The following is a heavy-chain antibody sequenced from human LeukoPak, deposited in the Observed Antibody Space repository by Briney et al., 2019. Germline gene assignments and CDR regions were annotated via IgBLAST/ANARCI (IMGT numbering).Heavy chain of an antibody. CDR2: IKQDGSEK. CDR3: AKGGSTMVRGVIPLQNYGMDV. CDR1: GFTFSSYW. D-gene: IGHD3-10*01. J-gene: IGHJ6*02. Sequence: GGSLRLSCAASGFTFSSYWMSWVRQAPGKGLEWVANIKQDGSEKYYVDSVKGRFTISRDNSKNTLYLQMNSLRAEDTAVYYCAKGGSTMVRGVIPLQNYGMDVWGQGTTVTVSS. V-gene: IGHV3-7*03.